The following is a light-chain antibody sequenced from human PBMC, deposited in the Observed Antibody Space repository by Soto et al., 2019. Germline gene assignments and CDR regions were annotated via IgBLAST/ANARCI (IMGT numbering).Light chain of an antibody. CDR1: QSISSW. V-gene: IGKV1-5*01. Sequence: DIQMTQSPSTLSASVGDRVTITCRASQSISSWLAWYQQKPGKAPKLLIYDASSLESGVPSRFSGSGSGTAFTLTISSLQHDDFAIYYCQQYNSYSPYTFGQGTKLEIK. CDR3: QQYNSYSPYT. J-gene: IGKJ2*01. CDR2: DAS.